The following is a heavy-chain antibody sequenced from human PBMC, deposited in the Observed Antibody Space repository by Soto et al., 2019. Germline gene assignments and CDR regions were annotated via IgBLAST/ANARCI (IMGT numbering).Heavy chain of an antibody. J-gene: IGHJ5*02. D-gene: IGHD6-13*01. Sequence: TSETLSLTWTISGGSISSGGYYWSWIRQPPGKGLEWIGYIYCSGSTNYDPSLKSRVTISVDTSKNQFSLKLSSVTAADTAVYYCARTGYSSSWYTPGWFDPWGQGTLVTVSS. V-gene: IGHV4-61*08. CDR1: GGSISSGGYY. CDR3: ARTGYSSSWYTPGWFDP. CDR2: IYCSGST.